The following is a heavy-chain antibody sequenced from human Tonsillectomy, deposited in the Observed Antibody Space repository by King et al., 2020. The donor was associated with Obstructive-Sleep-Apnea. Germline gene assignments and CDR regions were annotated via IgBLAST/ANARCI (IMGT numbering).Heavy chain of an antibody. Sequence: QLQESGPGLVKPSETLSLICIVSGDSISSFYWNWIRQSPGKGLEWIGYVHYSGITKYNPSLKSRVSVSMDTSKNQLSLKLTSVTAADTAVYYCARPRFAEYDDAFDIWGQGTMVSVSS. D-gene: IGHD3-16*01. CDR2: VHYSGIT. J-gene: IGHJ3*02. CDR3: ARPRFAEYDDAFDI. CDR1: GDSISSFY. V-gene: IGHV4-59*08.